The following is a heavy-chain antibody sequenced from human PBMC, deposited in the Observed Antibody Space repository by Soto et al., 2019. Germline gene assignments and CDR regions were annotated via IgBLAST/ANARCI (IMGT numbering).Heavy chain of an antibody. Sequence: QVILAQSGAEVKKPGSSVKVSCKVSGGSFSSFSINWVRQAPGQRFEWMGGIIPILGTANFTQKFQDRVTFTADESTATAYMTLSSLTSEDTAFYYCTSFDSNGYYPQNHYWGPGTQVTVS. J-gene: IGHJ4*02. CDR2: IIPILGTA. CDR3: TSFDSNGYYPQNHY. V-gene: IGHV1-69*01. CDR1: GGSFSSFS. D-gene: IGHD3-22*01.